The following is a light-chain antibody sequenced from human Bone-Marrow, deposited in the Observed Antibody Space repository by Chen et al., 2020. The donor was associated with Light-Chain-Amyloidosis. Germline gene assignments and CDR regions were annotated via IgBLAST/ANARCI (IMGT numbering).Light chain of an antibody. V-gene: IGLV3-21*02. Sequence: SYVLTQPSSVPVAPGQTATLAWGGNNIGSTSVHWYQQTPGQAPLLVVYDDSDRPSGIPERLSGSNSGNTATLTIIRVEAGDEADYYCQVWDRSSDRPVFGGGTKLTVL. CDR2: DDS. CDR1: NIGSTS. J-gene: IGLJ3*02. CDR3: QVWDRSSDRPV.